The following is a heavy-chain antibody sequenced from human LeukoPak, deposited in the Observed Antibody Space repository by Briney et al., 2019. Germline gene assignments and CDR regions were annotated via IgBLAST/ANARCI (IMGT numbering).Heavy chain of an antibody. J-gene: IGHJ4*02. CDR1: GGSFSGYY. D-gene: IGHD1-26*01. V-gene: IGHV4-34*01. CDR3: ASIVGATGD. Sequence: SETLSLTCAVYGGSFSGYYWSWIRQPPGKGLEWIGEINHSGSTNYNPSLKSRVTISVDTSKNQFSLKLSSVTAADTAVYYCASIVGATGDWGQGTLVTVSP. CDR2: INHSGST.